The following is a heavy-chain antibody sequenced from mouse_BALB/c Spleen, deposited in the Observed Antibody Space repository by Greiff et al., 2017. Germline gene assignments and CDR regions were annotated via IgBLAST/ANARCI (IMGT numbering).Heavy chain of an antibody. Sequence: EVKLMESGGGLVKPGGSLKLSCAASGFTFSSYTMSWVRQTPEKRLEWVATISSGGSYTYYPDSVKGRFTISRDNAKNTLYLQMSSLKSEDTAMYYCTREGGNLAWFAYWGQGTLVTVSA. CDR2: ISSGGSYT. J-gene: IGHJ3*01. CDR3: TREGGNLAWFAY. CDR1: GFTFSSYT. V-gene: IGHV5-6-4*01. D-gene: IGHD2-1*01.